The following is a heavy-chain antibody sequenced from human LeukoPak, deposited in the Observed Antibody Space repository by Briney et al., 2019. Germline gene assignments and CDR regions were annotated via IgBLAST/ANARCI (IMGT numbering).Heavy chain of an antibody. Sequence: PGGSLRLSCAASGFTFSNYEMNWVRQAPGKGLEWVSSISSSSSYIYYADSVKGRFTISRDNAKNSLYLQMNSLRAEDTAVYYCARDKDSGSYYSYWGQGTLVTVSS. V-gene: IGHV3-21*01. CDR3: ARDKDSGSYYSY. CDR2: ISSSSSYI. J-gene: IGHJ4*02. CDR1: GFTFSNYE. D-gene: IGHD1-26*01.